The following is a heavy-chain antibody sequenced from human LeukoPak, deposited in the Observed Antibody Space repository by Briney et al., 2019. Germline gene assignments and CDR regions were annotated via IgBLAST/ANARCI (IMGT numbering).Heavy chain of an antibody. CDR2: IKTKANSYAT. D-gene: IGHD6-13*01. J-gene: IGHJ5*02. V-gene: IGHV3-73*01. CDR3: TRHLSTFSSSWYYWFDP. Sequence: PGGSLRLSCAASGFTFSGSAMHWVRQASGKGLEWVGQIKTKANSYATAYAASVKGRFTISRDDSKNTTYLQMNSLKTEDTAMYYCTRHLSTFSSSWYYWFDPWGQGTLVTVSS. CDR1: GFTFSGSA.